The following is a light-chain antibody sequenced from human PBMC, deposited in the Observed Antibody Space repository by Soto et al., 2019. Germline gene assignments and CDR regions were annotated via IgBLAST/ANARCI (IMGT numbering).Light chain of an antibody. V-gene: IGKV3-20*01. J-gene: IGKJ4*01. CDR2: GAS. CDR3: HQYDNSPLI. Sequence: EIVLTQSPGTLSLSPGERATLSCRASQSVSSSYLAWYQQKPGQAPRLLIYGASSRATGIPDRLSGSGSGTDFTLTISRLEPEDFAVYYCHQYDNSPLIFGGRTKVEIK. CDR1: QSVSSSY.